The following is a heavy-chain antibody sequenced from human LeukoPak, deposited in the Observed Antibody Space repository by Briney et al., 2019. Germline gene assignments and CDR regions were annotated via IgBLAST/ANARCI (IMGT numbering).Heavy chain of an antibody. J-gene: IGHJ5*02. Sequence: GASVKVSCKASGYTFTSYYIHWVRHAPGQGLEWMGVINPSGGGTSYAQKFQGGVTMTRDTSTSTVYMDLRSLRSEDTAVYFCARDMLAVPSNWFDPWGQGTLVTVSS. V-gene: IGHV1-46*01. D-gene: IGHD2-8*01. CDR2: INPSGGGT. CDR1: GYTFTSYY. CDR3: ARDMLAVPSNWFDP.